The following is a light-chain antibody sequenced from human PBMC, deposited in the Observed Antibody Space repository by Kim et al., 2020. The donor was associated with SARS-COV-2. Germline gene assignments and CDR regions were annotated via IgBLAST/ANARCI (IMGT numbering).Light chain of an antibody. J-gene: IGKJ1*01. Sequence: ANINFKASQSVLYSSNNKNDLAWYQQKPGQPPKLLIYWASTRESGVPDRFSGSGSGTDFTLTISSLQAEDVAVYYCQQYYSTPPTFGQGTKVDIK. CDR1: QSVLYSSNNKND. V-gene: IGKV4-1*01. CDR3: QQYYSTPPT. CDR2: WAS.